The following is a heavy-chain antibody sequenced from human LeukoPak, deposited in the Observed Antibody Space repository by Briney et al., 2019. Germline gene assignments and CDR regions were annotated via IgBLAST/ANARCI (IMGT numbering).Heavy chain of an antibody. D-gene: IGHD4-17*01. V-gene: IGHV3-30*04. CDR3: ATDYGDYEPIDY. J-gene: IGHJ4*02. CDR1: GVILSNYA. Sequence: GGSLRLSCTASGVILSNYAMHWVRRPSGRGLEWVAVISFDGTNKYYGDSVEGRFSVSRDNSKNTLYLQMNSLRPDDTAMYYCATDYGDYEPIDYWGQGTLVTVSS. CDR2: ISFDGTNK.